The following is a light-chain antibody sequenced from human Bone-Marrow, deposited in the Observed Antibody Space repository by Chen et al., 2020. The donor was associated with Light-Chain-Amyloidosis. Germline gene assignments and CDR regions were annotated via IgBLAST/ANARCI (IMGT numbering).Light chain of an antibody. J-gene: IGLJ2*01. CDR2: DDS. CDR1: NIGGRS. Sequence: SYVLAHPPSVLLAPGQTARIPRGGDNIGGRSVHWYQQRPGQAPVLGVDDDSDRPSGIPERFSGSNSATTATLTITRVEDGDEADYYCQVWDSGSDHVVLGGGTKLTVL. CDR3: QVWDSGSDHVV. V-gene: IGLV3-21*02.